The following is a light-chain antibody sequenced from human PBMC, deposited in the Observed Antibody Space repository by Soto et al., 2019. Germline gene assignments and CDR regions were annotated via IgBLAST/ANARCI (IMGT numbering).Light chain of an antibody. CDR1: SSDVGDYNY. V-gene: IGLV2-14*01. CDR2: DVN. J-gene: IGLJ1*01. Sequence: QSALTQPASVSGSPGQSITISCTGTSSDVGDYNYVSWYQQHPGKAPKLMIYDVNNRPSGVSNRFSGSKSGNTASLTISGLQAEDEADYYCISYTSSSTYVFGTGTKLTVL. CDR3: ISYTSSSTYV.